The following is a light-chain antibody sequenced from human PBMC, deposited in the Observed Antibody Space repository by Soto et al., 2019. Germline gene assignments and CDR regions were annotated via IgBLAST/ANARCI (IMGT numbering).Light chain of an antibody. CDR3: QQYNNWPPT. CDR2: GAS. V-gene: IGKV3-15*01. Sequence: EIVMTQSPATLSVSQGERATLSCRASQSVSSNLAWYQQKPGQAPRLLIYGASTRATGIPARFSGSGSGTEFTLTLSRLQSEDLAIYYCQQYNNWPPTFGQGTKVEIK. J-gene: IGKJ1*01. CDR1: QSVSSN.